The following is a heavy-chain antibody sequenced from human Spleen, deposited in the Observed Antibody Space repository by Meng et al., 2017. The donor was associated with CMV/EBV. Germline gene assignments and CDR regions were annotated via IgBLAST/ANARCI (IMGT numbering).Heavy chain of an antibody. CDR2: ISAYNGNT. Sequence: QVQLVQSVPEVKKPGASVKVSCKASGYIFTSYGISRVRQAPGQGLEWMGWISAYNGNTNYAQNLQDRVTMTTDTSTSTAYMELRSLRSDDTAVYYCVRDRKGWGYYIWGQGTMVTVSS. V-gene: IGHV1-18*01. D-gene: IGHD3-22*01. J-gene: IGHJ3*02. CDR1: GYIFTSYG. CDR3: VRDRKGWGYYI.